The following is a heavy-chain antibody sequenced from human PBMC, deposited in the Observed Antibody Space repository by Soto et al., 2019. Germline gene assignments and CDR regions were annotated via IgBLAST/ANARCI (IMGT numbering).Heavy chain of an antibody. CDR3: AAVPYGDYAPTFDY. Sequence: ASVKVSCQVSGYTLTELSMHWVRQAPGKGLEWMGGFDPEDGETIYAQKFQGRVTMTEDTSTDKAYMELSSLRSEDTAEYYCAAVPYGDYAPTFDYWGQGTLVTVSS. V-gene: IGHV1-24*01. CDR1: GYTLTELS. CDR2: FDPEDGET. J-gene: IGHJ4*02. D-gene: IGHD4-17*01.